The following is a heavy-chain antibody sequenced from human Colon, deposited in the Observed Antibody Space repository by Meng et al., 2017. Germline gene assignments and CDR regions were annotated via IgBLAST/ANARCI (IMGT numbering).Heavy chain of an antibody. CDR1: GDSITSTKW. CDR2: IHHSETT. CDR3: ARATYDDSRGYYGTDY. Sequence: QVPLNAAGHGLVRPPTTLSLTCPVSGDSITSTKWWNWVRQPPGKRLEWIGEIHHSETTNYNPSLESRVTISIDNSKNQFSLKLDSVTAADTAVYYCARATYDDSRGYYGTDYWGQGTLVTVSS. V-gene: IGHV4-4*03. D-gene: IGHD3-22*01. J-gene: IGHJ4*02.